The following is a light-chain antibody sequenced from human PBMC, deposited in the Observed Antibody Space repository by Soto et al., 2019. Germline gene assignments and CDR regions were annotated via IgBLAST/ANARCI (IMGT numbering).Light chain of an antibody. CDR2: EGN. J-gene: IGLJ1*01. Sequence: QSALTQPASVSGSPGQSITISCTGTSSDVGSYNLVSWYQQHPGNAPKLMIYEGNRRPSGVSNRFSGSKSGNTASLTISGLQAEDEADYYCCSYAGSTTFYVFGTGTKVTVL. CDR3: CSYAGSTTFYV. CDR1: SSDVGSYNL. V-gene: IGLV2-23*01.